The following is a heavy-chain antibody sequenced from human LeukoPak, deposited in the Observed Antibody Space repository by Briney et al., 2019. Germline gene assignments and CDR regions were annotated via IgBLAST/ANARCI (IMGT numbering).Heavy chain of an antibody. CDR2: IYTSGST. CDR3: AGGRYYDILTGYSPIDY. Sequence: SETLSLTCTVSGGSISSYYWSWIRQPAGKGLEWIGRIYTSGSTNYNPSLKSRVTISVGTSKNQFSLKLSSVTAADTAVYYCAGGRYYDILTGYSPIDYWGQGTLVTVSS. V-gene: IGHV4-4*07. J-gene: IGHJ4*02. D-gene: IGHD3-9*01. CDR1: GGSISSYY.